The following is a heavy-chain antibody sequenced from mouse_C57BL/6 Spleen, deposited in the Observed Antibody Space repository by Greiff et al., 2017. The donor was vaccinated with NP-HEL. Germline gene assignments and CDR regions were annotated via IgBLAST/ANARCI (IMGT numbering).Heavy chain of an antibody. Sequence: DVQLQESGGGLVQPGGSLKLSCAASGFTFSDYYMYWVRQTPEKRLEWVAYISNGGGSTYYPDPVKGRFPISRDNAKNTLYLQMSRLKSEDTAMYYCARHTSYAMDYWGQGTSVTVSS. CDR3: ARHTSYAMDY. CDR1: GFTFSDYY. J-gene: IGHJ4*01. V-gene: IGHV5-12*01. CDR2: ISNGGGST.